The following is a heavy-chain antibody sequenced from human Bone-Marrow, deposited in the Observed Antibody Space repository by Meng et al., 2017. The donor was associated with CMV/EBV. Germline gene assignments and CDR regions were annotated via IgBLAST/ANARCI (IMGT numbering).Heavy chain of an antibody. D-gene: IGHD3-10*01. Sequence: ASVKVSCKASGYTFTGYYMHWVRQAPGQGLEWMGWINPNSGGTNYAQKFQGRVTITADKSTSTAYMELSSLRSEDTAVYYCASRSYYYGSGSYPQGGMDVWGQGTTVTVSS. CDR2: INPNSGGT. CDR3: ASRSYYYGSGSYPQGGMDV. CDR1: GYTFTGYY. J-gene: IGHJ6*02. V-gene: IGHV1-2*02.